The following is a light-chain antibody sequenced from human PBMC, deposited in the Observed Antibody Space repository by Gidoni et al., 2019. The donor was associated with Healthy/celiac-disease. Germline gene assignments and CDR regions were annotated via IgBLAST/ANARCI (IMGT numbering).Light chain of an antibody. J-gene: IGKJ1*01. CDR2: GAA. V-gene: IGKV3-20*01. CDR1: QSVSSSY. CDR3: QQYGSSPWT. Sequence: DIVLTQSPGTLSLSPGERATLSCRASQSVSSSYLAWYQQKPGQAPRRLIYGAASRATGIPDRFSGSGSGTDFTLTISRMEPEDLAVYYCQQYGSSPWTFGQGTKVEIK.